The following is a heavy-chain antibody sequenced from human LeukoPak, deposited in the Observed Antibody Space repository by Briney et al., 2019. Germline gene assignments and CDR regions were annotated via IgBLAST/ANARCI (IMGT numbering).Heavy chain of an antibody. D-gene: IGHD3-22*01. CDR1: GGSISSGDYY. CDR2: IYYSWST. CDR3: ARVVNYYDSSGFLDI. Sequence: SETLSLTCTVSGGSISSGDYYWSWIRQPPGKGLEWIGYIYYSWSTYYNPSLKSRVTISVDTSKNQFSLKLSSVTAADTAVYYCARVVNYYDSSGFLDIWGQGTMVTVSS. J-gene: IGHJ3*02. V-gene: IGHV4-30-4*08.